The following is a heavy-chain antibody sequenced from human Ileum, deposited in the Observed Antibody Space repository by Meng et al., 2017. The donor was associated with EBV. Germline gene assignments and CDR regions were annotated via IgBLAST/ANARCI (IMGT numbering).Heavy chain of an antibody. CDR1: GYSFSTYA. CDR3: AKVTTSGSYYLDY. J-gene: IGHJ4*02. V-gene: IGHV1-3*01. CDR2: NNAGKGNT. D-gene: IGHD3-10*01. Sequence: QLVQVGAEVTKPGASVKVSCKASGYSFSTYAIQWLRQAPGQRLWWIGWNNAGKGNTKYSQKFQVTLTITRDTSASTVYMELSSLRSVDTAVYYCAKVTTSGSYYLDYWGQGTLVTVSS.